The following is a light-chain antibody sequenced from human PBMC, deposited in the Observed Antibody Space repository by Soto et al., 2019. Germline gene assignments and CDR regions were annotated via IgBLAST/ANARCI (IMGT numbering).Light chain of an antibody. Sequence: DIQMTQSPSSLSASVGDRVTIPCRASQSISNYLSWYQQIPGKAPKLLIYAASTLRSGVSSRFSGSGSGTDFTLPISSLQPEDFATYYCQQSYSTPWTFGQGTKVEIK. CDR2: AAS. V-gene: IGKV1-39*01. J-gene: IGKJ1*01. CDR1: QSISNY. CDR3: QQSYSTPWT.